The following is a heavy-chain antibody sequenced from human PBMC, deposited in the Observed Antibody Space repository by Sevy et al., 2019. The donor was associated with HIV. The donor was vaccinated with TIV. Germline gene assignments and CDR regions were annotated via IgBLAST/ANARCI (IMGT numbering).Heavy chain of an antibody. Sequence: GGSLRLSCAASGFTFSSYGMHWVRQAPGKGLEWVAVIWYDGSNKYYADSVKGRFTISGDNSKNTLYRQMNSLRAEDKAVYYCAIDLSIMITFGGVIVHDAFDIWGQGTMVTVSS. V-gene: IGHV3-33*01. CDR1: GFTFSSYG. CDR3: AIDLSIMITFGGVIVHDAFDI. J-gene: IGHJ3*02. CDR2: IWYDGSNK. D-gene: IGHD3-16*02.